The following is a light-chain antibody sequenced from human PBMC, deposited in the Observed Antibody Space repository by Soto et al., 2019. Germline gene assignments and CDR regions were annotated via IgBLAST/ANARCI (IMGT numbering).Light chain of an antibody. J-gene: IGKJ1*01. Sequence: DIQLTQSPSFLSASVGDRLTITCRASQDISTYLTWYQQNPGKAPKLLIYTASTLQSGVPSRFSGSGSGTEFTLTISSLQPEDFATYYCQQLHSFPPKFGQGTKVEIK. CDR1: QDISTY. V-gene: IGKV1-9*01. CDR2: TAS. CDR3: QQLHSFPPK.